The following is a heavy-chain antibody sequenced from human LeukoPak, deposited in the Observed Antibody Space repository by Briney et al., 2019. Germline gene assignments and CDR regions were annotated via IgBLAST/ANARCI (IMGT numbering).Heavy chain of an antibody. Sequence: GGSLRLSCAASGFTFSGYWMHWVRQAPGKGLVWVSRIYSDGSSTSSADSVKGRFTISRDDAKNTLYLQMNSLRAEDTAVYYCARARPYSSGGFDYWGQGTLVTVSS. CDR1: GFTFSGYW. V-gene: IGHV3-74*01. CDR3: ARARPYSSGGFDY. D-gene: IGHD3-22*01. CDR2: IYSDGSST. J-gene: IGHJ4*02.